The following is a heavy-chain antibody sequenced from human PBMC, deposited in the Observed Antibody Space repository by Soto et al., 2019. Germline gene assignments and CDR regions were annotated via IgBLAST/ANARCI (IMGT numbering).Heavy chain of an antibody. D-gene: IGHD4-17*01. CDR1: GYYFASYW. V-gene: IGHV5-51*01. CDR2: IYPGDSDT. CDR3: ARQGNGAEGFDY. J-gene: IGHJ4*02. Sequence: PGESLKISCKGSGYYFASYWIGWVRQMPGKGLGWMGNIYPGDSDTRYSPPLQGHVTISADKSISTAYLQWTSLKASDTAMYYCARQGNGAEGFDYWGQGTLVTVSS.